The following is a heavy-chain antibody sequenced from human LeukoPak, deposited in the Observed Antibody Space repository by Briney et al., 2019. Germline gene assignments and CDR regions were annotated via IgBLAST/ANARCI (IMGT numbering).Heavy chain of an antibody. CDR2: ISGGGGIT. CDR3: AKGIELWLTYFDH. V-gene: IGHV3-23*01. Sequence: EPGGSLRLSCAASAFTFSRSAMSWVRQAPGKGLEWVSVISGGGGITNYADSVKGRFTISRDNSKNTLSLQMNSLRAEDTAVYYCAKGIELWLTYFDHWGQGTLVTASS. J-gene: IGHJ4*02. CDR1: AFTFSRSA. D-gene: IGHD5-18*01.